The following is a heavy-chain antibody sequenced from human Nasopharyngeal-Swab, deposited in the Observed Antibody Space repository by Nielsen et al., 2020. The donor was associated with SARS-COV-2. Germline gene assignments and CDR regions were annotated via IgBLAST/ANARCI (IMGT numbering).Heavy chain of an antibody. CDR3: ASMLLPRYGMDV. J-gene: IGHJ6*02. Sequence: GGSLRLSCAASGFTFSSYAMHWVRQAPGKGLEWVAVISYDGSNKYYADSVKGRFTISRDNSKNTLYLQMNSLRAEDTAVYYCASMLLPRYGMDVWGQRTTVTVSS. V-gene: IGHV3-30*04. D-gene: IGHD2-15*01. CDR1: GFTFSSYA. CDR2: ISYDGSNK.